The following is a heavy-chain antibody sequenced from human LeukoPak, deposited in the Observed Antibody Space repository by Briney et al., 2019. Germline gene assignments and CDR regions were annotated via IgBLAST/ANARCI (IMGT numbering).Heavy chain of an antibody. Sequence: ASVKVSCKASGGTFSSYAISWVRQAPGQGLEWMGGIIPIFGTANYAQKFQGRVTITTDESTSTAYMELSSLRSEGTAVYYCARVDCSGGSCYTSFYYWGQGTLVTVSS. CDR1: GGTFSSYA. J-gene: IGHJ4*02. CDR3: ARVDCSGGSCYTSFYY. CDR2: IIPIFGTA. V-gene: IGHV1-69*05. D-gene: IGHD2-15*01.